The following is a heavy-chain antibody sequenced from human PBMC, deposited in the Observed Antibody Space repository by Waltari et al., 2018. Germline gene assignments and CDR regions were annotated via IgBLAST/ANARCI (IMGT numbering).Heavy chain of an antibody. V-gene: IGHV3-7*01. D-gene: IGHD4-17*01. CDR1: GFPFSSYW. Sequence: EVQLVESGGGLVQPGGSLRLSCAASGFPFSSYWMSWVRQAPGKGLEWVANIKQDGSEKYYVDSVKGRFTISRDNAKNSLYLQMNSLRAEDTAVYYCARAVGDYDAFDIWGQGTMVTVSS. CDR2: IKQDGSEK. CDR3: ARAVGDYDAFDI. J-gene: IGHJ3*02.